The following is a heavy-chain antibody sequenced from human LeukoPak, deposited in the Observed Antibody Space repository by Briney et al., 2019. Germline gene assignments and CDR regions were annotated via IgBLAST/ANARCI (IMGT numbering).Heavy chain of an antibody. CDR3: AGNYYGSGSYYSEDRY. J-gene: IGHJ4*02. D-gene: IGHD3-10*01. V-gene: IGHV4-4*07. CDR2: IYTSGTT. CDR1: GGSISSYY. Sequence: SETLSLTCTVSGGSISSYYWSWIRQPAGKGLEWIGRIYTSGTTNYNPSLKSRVTISFNTSKNQFSLKLSSVTAADTAVYYCAGNYYGSGSYYSEDRYWGQGTLVTVSS.